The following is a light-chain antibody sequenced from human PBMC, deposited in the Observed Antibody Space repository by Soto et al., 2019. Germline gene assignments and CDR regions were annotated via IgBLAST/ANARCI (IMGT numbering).Light chain of an antibody. CDR3: QQYNSYPLT. CDR1: QSISSW. V-gene: IGKV1-5*01. Sequence: DIQMTQSPSTLSASVGXXXXXXXRASQSISSWLAWYQQKPGKAPKLLIYDASSLESGVPSRFSGSGSGTEFTLTISSLQPDDFATYYCQQYNSYPLTFGGGTKVDIK. CDR2: DAS. J-gene: IGKJ4*01.